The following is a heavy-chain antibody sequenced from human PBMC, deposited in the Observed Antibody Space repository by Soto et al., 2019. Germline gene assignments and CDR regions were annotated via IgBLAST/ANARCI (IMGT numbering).Heavy chain of an antibody. V-gene: IGHV1-18*01. D-gene: IGHD3-9*01. CDR1: GYTFTSYG. Sequence: GASVKVSCKASGYTFTSYGISWVRQAPGQGLEWMGWISAYNGNTNYAQKLQGRVTMTTDTFTSTAYMELRSLISDDTAVYFCARDFSIRYFDWLPTPHFDYWGQGTLVTVSS. CDR3: ARDFSIRYFDWLPTPHFDY. CDR2: ISAYNGNT. J-gene: IGHJ4*02.